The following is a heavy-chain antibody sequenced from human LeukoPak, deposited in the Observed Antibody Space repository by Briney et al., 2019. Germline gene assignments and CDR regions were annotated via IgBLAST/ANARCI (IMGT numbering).Heavy chain of an antibody. CDR3: AKEVYYFDTSGLYSFAFDI. J-gene: IGHJ3*02. CDR2: ISASGGST. Sequence: GSLRLSCAASGLTFSPYAMSWVRQAPGEGLEWVSAISASGGSTYYADSVKGRFTISRDNSKNTLYLQMNSLRVEDTAVYYCAKEVYYFDTSGLYSFAFDIWGQGTMVTVPS. V-gene: IGHV3-23*01. D-gene: IGHD3-22*01. CDR1: GLTFSPYA.